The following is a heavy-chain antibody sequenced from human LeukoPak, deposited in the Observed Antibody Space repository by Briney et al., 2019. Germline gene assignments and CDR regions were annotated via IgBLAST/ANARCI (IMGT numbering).Heavy chain of an antibody. V-gene: IGHV1-2*02. CDR1: GYTFTSYG. D-gene: IGHD1-26*01. CDR2: TNPNSGST. CDR3: ARGRGDNWFDP. Sequence: ASVKVSCKASGYTFTSYGISWVRQAPGQGLEWMGWTNPNSGSTKYAQKFQGRVTMTRDTSITTAYMELSRLRSDDTAVYYCARGRGDNWFDPWGQGTLVTVSS. J-gene: IGHJ5*02.